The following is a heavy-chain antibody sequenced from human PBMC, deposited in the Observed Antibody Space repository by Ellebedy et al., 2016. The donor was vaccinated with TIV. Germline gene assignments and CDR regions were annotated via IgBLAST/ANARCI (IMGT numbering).Heavy chain of an antibody. CDR1: GFSFRSYW. V-gene: IGHV3-7*01. J-gene: IGHJ3*02. CDR3: ATDGSYGDYLSPTHAFVI. D-gene: IGHD4-17*01. CDR2: INQDGSEK. Sequence: GESLKISCGASGFSFRSYWMTRVRQAPGKGLEWVANINQDGSEKHYVDSVKGRFTISRDNAKNSLYLQMNSLRVEDTAVYYCATDGSYGDYLSPTHAFVIWGQGTMVTVSS.